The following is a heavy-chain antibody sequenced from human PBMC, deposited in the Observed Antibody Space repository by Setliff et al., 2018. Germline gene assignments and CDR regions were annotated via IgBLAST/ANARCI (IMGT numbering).Heavy chain of an antibody. CDR1: GGAIRSSDYH. CDR3: AIYGGYDRGYFDF. CDR2: FCYSGNT. V-gene: IGHV4-39*07. D-gene: IGHD5-12*01. J-gene: IGHJ4*02. Sequence: SETLSLTCTVSGGAIRSSDYHWGWIRQPPGKGLEWTGSFCYSGNTYYEPSLKSRVTISVATSKNQFSLQLISVTAADTAVYYCAIYGGYDRGYFDFWGQGILVTVSS.